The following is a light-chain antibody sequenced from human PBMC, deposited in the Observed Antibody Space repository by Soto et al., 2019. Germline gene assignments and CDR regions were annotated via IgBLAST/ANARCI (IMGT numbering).Light chain of an antibody. CDR2: DVS. CDR3: QQFNTDPIT. CDR1: QDIRGA. Sequence: AIPLTQSPSSLSASVGDRVTITCRASQDIRGALAWYQQKPGKPPKLLIFDVSSLQSGVPSRFSGSGSGTDFTLTMSSLQPEDFPTYYCQQFNTDPITFGQGTRLEVK. J-gene: IGKJ5*01. V-gene: IGKV1-13*02.